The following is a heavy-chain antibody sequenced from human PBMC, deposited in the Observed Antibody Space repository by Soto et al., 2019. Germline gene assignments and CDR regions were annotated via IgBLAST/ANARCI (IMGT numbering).Heavy chain of an antibody. D-gene: IGHD1-26*01. Sequence: SVKDSCQASGGTFSSYAISWVRQAPGQGLEWMGGIIPIFGTANYAQKFQGRVTITADESTSAAYMELSRLRSEDTAVYYCAREQYKWELHHTDAFDIWGQGTMVTVSS. CDR3: AREQYKWELHHTDAFDI. CDR1: GGTFSSYA. J-gene: IGHJ3*02. V-gene: IGHV1-69*01. CDR2: IIPIFGTA.